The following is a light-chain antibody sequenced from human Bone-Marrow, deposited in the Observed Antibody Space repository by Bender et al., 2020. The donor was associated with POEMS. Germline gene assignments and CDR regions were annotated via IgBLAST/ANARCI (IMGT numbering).Light chain of an antibody. J-gene: IGLJ2*01. V-gene: IGLV3-1*01. CDR2: QDT. CDR3: QAWDSSTVV. Sequence: SYDLTQPPSVSVSPGQTASITCSGDKLGDTYASWYQQKPGQSPVVVIYQDTKRPSGIPVRFSGSNSGNTATLTISGTQAMDEADYYCQAWDSSTVVFGGGTKLTVL. CDR1: KLGDTY.